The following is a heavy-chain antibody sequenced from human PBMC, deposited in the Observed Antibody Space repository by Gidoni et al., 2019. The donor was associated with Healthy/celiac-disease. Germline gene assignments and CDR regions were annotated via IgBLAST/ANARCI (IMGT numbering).Heavy chain of an antibody. CDR2: ISGSGGST. D-gene: IGHD6-13*01. V-gene: IGHV3-23*01. CDR1: GFIFSSYA. Sequence: EVQLLASGGGLVQPGGSLRLSCAASGFIFSSYAMSWVRQAPGKGLEGGSAISGSGGSTYYADSVEGRFTISRDNSKNTLYLQMNSLRAEDTAVYYCAKDFARAAAVTPVDPWGQGTLVTVSS. CDR3: AKDFARAAAVTPVDP. J-gene: IGHJ5*02.